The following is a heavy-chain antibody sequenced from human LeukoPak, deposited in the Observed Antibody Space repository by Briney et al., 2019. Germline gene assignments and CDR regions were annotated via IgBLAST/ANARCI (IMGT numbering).Heavy chain of an antibody. V-gene: IGHV4-34*01. CDR2: IHNSRTT. J-gene: IGHJ4*02. CDR3: ARRYYYNLGSFPFDF. D-gene: IGHD3-10*01. Sequence: SETLSLTCAVSGGPFSGYFWSWIRHSQGKGLGWLGKIHNSRTTNYNPSLNSRVTISEDTSKNQFYLNLSSVTAADTAVYYCARRYYYNLGSFPFDFWGQGTLVTVSS. CDR1: GGPFSGYF.